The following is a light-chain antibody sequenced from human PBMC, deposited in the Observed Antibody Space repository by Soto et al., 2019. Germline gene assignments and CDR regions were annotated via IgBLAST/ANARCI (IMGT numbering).Light chain of an antibody. CDR1: QSVSSD. V-gene: IGKV3-15*01. J-gene: IGKJ1*01. Sequence: EIVITQSPGTLSVSPGERATLSCRASQSVSSDLAWYQQKPGQAPRLLIFGASTRATDIPARFSGSGSGTEFTLTISSLQSEDFAVYYCQQYNNWPPSWTFGQGTKVEIK. CDR3: QQYNNWPPSWT. CDR2: GAS.